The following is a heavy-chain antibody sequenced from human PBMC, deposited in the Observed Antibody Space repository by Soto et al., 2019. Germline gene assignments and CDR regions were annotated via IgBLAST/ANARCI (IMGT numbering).Heavy chain of an antibody. J-gene: IGHJ4*02. CDR3: AKDGASIAVAGYYFDY. V-gene: IGHV3-30*18. CDR1: GFTFSSYG. D-gene: IGHD6-19*01. Sequence: GSLRLSCAASGFTFSSYGMHWVRQAPGKGLEWVAVISYDGSNKYYADSVKGRFTISRDNSKNTLYLQMNSLRAEDTAVYYCAKDGASIAVAGYYFDYWGQGTLVTVSS. CDR2: ISYDGSNK.